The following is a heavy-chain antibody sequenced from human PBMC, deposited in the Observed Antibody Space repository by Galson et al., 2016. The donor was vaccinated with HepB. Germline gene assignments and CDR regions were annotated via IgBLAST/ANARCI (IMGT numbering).Heavy chain of an antibody. J-gene: IGHJ2*01. CDR3: ARDHRYTDSWFGSFDL. CDR1: GFSFSSYW. V-gene: IGHV3-7*04. D-gene: IGHD6-13*01. Sequence: SLRLSCAASGFSFSSYWMTWVRQAPGKGLEWVANIKQDGSEKYYVDSVRGRFTISRDNAKTSLFLQMSSLRAEDTAVYYCARDHRYTDSWFGSFDLWGRGTLVTVSS. CDR2: IKQDGSEK.